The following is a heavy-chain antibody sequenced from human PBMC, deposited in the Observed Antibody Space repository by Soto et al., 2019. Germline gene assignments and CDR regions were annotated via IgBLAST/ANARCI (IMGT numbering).Heavy chain of an antibody. J-gene: IGHJ3*02. CDR3: ASLTNYRLGNIAARALDI. V-gene: IGHV3-21*01. Sequence: GGSLRLSCAASGFTFSSYSMNWVRQAPGKGLEWVSSISSSSSYIYYADSVKGRFTISRDNAKNSLYLQMNSLRAEDTAVYYCASLTNYRLGNIAARALDIWGQGTMVTVSS. CDR2: ISSSSSYI. CDR1: GFTFSSYS. D-gene: IGHD6-6*01.